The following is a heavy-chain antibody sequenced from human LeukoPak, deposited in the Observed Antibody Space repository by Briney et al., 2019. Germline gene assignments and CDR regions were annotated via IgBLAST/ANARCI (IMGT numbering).Heavy chain of an antibody. Sequence: PGGSLRLSCAASGFTVSSNYMSWVRQAPGKGLEWIGSIYYSGSTYYNPSLKSRVTISVDTSKNQFSLKLSSVTAADTAVYYCASVQWPRRAFDIWGQGTMVTVSS. CDR3: ASVQWPRRAFDI. CDR1: GFTVSSNY. V-gene: IGHV4-39*07. D-gene: IGHD6-19*01. J-gene: IGHJ3*02. CDR2: IYYSGST.